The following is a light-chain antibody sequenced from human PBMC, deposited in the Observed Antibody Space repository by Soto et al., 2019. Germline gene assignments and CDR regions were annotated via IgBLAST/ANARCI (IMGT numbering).Light chain of an antibody. CDR2: DAS. Sequence: IVLTQSPGTLSLSPGERATLSCRASQSVPRSYLGWYQQRPGQAPRLLIYDASIRATGIPVRFSGSESGTDFTLTISRLEPEDFAVYYCHQYAWSPLTFGQGTRLEIK. J-gene: IGKJ5*01. V-gene: IGKV3-20*01. CDR3: HQYAWSPLT. CDR1: QSVPRSY.